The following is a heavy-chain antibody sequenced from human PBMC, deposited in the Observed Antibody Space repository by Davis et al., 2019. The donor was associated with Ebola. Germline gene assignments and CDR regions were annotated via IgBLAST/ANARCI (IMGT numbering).Heavy chain of an antibody. CDR2: INHSGST. Sequence: MPSETLSLTCAVSGGSISSSNWWSWVRQPPGKGLEWIGEINHSGSTNYNPSLKSRVTISVDTSKNQFSLKLSSVTAADTAVYYCARVGAIAAAGTDYYYYYGMDVWGQGTTVTVSS. CDR3: ARVGAIAAAGTDYYYYYGMDV. V-gene: IGHV4-4*02. CDR1: GGSISSSNW. D-gene: IGHD6-13*01. J-gene: IGHJ6*02.